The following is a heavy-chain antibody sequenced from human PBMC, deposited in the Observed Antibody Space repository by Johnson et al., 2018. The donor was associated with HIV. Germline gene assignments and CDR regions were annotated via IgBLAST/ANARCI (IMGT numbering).Heavy chain of an antibody. CDR3: ERVGGSYGDAFDI. CDR1: GFTFSSYA. D-gene: IGHD1-26*01. J-gene: IGHJ3*02. V-gene: IGHV3-30-3*01. Sequence: QVQLVESGGGVVQPGRSLRLSCATSGFTFSSYAMHWVRQAPGKGLEWVAVISYDGSNKYYADSVKGRFTISRDNSKNSLYLQMNSLRAEDTAVYYCERVGGSYGDAFDIWGQGTMVTVSS. CDR2: ISYDGSNK.